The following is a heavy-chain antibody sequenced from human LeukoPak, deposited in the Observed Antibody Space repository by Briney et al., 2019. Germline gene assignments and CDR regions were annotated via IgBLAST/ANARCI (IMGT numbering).Heavy chain of an antibody. Sequence: ASVKVSCKASGYTFTSYYMHWVRQAPGQGLEWMGIINPSGGSTSYAQKFQGRVTMTRDTSTSTVYMELSSLRSEDTAVYYCAREKIQLWTYYYYGMDVWGQGTTVTVSS. CDR3: AREKIQLWTYYYYGMDV. CDR1: GYTFTSYY. CDR2: INPSGGST. V-gene: IGHV1-46*01. J-gene: IGHJ6*02. D-gene: IGHD5-18*01.